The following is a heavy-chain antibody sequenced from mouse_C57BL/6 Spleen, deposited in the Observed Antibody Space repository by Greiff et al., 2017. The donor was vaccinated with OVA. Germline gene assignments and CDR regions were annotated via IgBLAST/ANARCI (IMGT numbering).Heavy chain of an antibody. J-gene: IGHJ2*01. V-gene: IGHV1-59*01. Sequence: QVQLQQPGAELVRPGTSVKLSCKASGYTFTSYWMHWVKQRPGQGLEWIGVIYPSDSYTNYNQKFKGKATLTVDTSSSTAYMQLSSLTSEDSAVYDCARPYDGNSYYFDYWGQGTTLTVSS. CDR3: ARPYDGNSYYFDY. CDR2: IYPSDSYT. D-gene: IGHD2-10*01. CDR1: GYTFTSYW.